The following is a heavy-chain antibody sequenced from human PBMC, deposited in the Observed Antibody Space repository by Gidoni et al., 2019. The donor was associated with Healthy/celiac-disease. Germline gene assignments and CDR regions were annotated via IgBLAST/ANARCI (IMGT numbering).Heavy chain of an antibody. CDR2: IYSGGST. J-gene: IGHJ2*01. CDR3: ARTYYYDSSGYYPGWYFDL. CDR1: GFTVSSNY. D-gene: IGHD3-22*01. V-gene: IGHV3-53*02. Sequence: EVQLVETGGGLIQPGGSLRLSCAASGFTVSSNYMSWVRQAPGKGLEWVSVIYSGGSTYYADSVKGRFTISRDNSKNTLYLQMNSLRAEDTAVYYCARTYYYDSSGYYPGWYFDLWGRGTLVNVSS.